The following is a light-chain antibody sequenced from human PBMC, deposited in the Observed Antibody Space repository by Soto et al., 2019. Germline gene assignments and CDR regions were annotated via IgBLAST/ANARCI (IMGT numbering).Light chain of an antibody. CDR1: QSVSFW. V-gene: IGKV1-5*01. J-gene: IGKJ1*01. CDR3: QQYETFSGT. Sequence: DIHMTHSPSSLSASDGDRVTVTFRASQSVSFWLAWYQQKPGEAPKLLIYDASALPRGVPSRFSGSGSGTKFTLTIASLQPDDFATYYCQQYETFSGTFGPGTKVDIK. CDR2: DAS.